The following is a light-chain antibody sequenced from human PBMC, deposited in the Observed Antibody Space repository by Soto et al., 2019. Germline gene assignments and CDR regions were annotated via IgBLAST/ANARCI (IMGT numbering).Light chain of an antibody. J-gene: IGKJ4*01. V-gene: IGKV3-11*01. CDR3: QQRNDWPLT. CDR2: DAS. Sequence: ELLLTPSPGTLALSPGERATLSCRASQSVGRSLAWYQQKPGQAPRLLINDASNRVTGIPARFSGGGSGTDFTLTISSLEPEDFAVYYCQQRNDWPLTFGGGTKVDIK. CDR1: QSVGRS.